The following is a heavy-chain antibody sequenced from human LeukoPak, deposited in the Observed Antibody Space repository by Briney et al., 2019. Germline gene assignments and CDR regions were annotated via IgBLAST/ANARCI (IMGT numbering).Heavy chain of an antibody. D-gene: IGHD5-18*01. CDR1: GYTFTSYD. CDR2: MNPNSGNT. V-gene: IGHV1-8*01. J-gene: IGHJ6*02. CDR3: ASRLMVTSGMDV. Sequence: ASVRVSCKASGYTFTSYDINWVRQATGQGLEWMGWMNPNSGNTGYAQKFQGRVAMTRNTSISTAYMELSSLRSEDTAVYYCASRLMVTSGMDVWGQGTTVTVSS.